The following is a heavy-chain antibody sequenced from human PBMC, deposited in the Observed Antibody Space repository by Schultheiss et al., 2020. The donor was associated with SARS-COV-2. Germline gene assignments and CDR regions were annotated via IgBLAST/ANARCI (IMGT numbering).Heavy chain of an antibody. V-gene: IGHV1-2*04. Sequence: ASVKVSCKASGGTFSSYAISWVRQAPGQGLEWMGWINPNSGGTNYAQKFQGWVTMTRDTSISTAYMELSRLRSDDTAVYYCARDYGDRDAFDIWGQGTMVTVSS. CDR1: GGTFSSYA. CDR3: ARDYGDRDAFDI. D-gene: IGHD4-17*01. J-gene: IGHJ3*02. CDR2: INPNSGGT.